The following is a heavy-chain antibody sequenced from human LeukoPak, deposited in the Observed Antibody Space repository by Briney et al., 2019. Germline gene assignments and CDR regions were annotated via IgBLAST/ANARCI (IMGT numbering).Heavy chain of an antibody. Sequence: SVKVSCKASGGTFSSYAISWVRQAPGQGLEWMGGIIPIFGTANYAQEFQGRVTITADKSTSTAYMELSSLRSEDTAVYYCARVLLLGYSTNYYYGMDVWGKGTTVTVSS. CDR2: IIPIFGTA. V-gene: IGHV1-69*06. CDR1: GGTFSSYA. CDR3: ARVLLLGYSTNYYYGMDV. D-gene: IGHD6-13*01. J-gene: IGHJ6*04.